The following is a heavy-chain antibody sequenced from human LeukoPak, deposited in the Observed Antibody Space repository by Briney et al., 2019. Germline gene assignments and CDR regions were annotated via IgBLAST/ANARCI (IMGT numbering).Heavy chain of an antibody. CDR2: IYSGGIT. V-gene: IGHV3-66*01. D-gene: IGHD5-24*01. Sequence: GGSLRLSCAASGFTVSSSYMSWVRQAPGRGLEWVSVIYSGGITYYADSVKGRSTISRDNSKNTLYLQMNSLRAEDTAVYYCAKDLEEMAIGYFDLWGRGTLVTVSS. J-gene: IGHJ2*01. CDR1: GFTVSSSY. CDR3: AKDLEEMAIGYFDL.